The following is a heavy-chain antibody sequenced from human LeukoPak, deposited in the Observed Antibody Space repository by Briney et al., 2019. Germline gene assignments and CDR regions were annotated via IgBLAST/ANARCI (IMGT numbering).Heavy chain of an antibody. CDR1: GFTFRSYA. V-gene: IGHV3-33*08. CDR3: ARDFGGDGYNS. D-gene: IGHD5-24*01. J-gene: IGHJ4*02. CDR2: IWFDESNK. Sequence: GGSLRLSCVASGFTFRSYAMHWVRQAPGKGLEWVAVIWFDESNKYYADSVKGRFTISRDNSKNTLYLQMNSLRVEDTAVYYCARDFGGDGYNSWGQGTLVTVSS.